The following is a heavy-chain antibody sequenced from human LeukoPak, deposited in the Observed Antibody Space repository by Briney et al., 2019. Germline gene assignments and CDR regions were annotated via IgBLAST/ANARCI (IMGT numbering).Heavy chain of an antibody. CDR3: ARDPYSSSWSYGMDV. CDR1: GFTFSNYW. CDR2: IKQDGSET. J-gene: IGHJ6*02. V-gene: IGHV3-7*05. Sequence: PGGSLRLSCTASGFTFSNYWMSWVRQTPEKGLEWVANIKQDGSETVYVDSVKGRFTISRDNAQSSLYLQMNSLRAEDTAVYYCARDPYSSSWSYGMDVWGRGTAVTVSS. D-gene: IGHD6-13*01.